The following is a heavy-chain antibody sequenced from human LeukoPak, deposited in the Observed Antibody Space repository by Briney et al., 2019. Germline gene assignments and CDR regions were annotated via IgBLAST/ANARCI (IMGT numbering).Heavy chain of an antibody. CDR1: GGTFSSYA. CDR3: ARAGPYYDSSGPFSY. Sequence: GASVKVSCKASGGTFSSYAISWVRQAPGQGLEWMGIINPSGGSTSYAQKFQGRVTMTRDTSTSTVYMELSSLRSEDTAVYYCARAGPYYDSSGPFSYWGQGTLVTVSS. D-gene: IGHD3-22*01. V-gene: IGHV1-46*01. J-gene: IGHJ4*02. CDR2: INPSGGST.